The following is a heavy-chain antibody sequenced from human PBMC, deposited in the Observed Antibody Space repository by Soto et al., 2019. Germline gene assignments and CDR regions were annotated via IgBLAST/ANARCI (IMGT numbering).Heavy chain of an antibody. CDR2: TRNKANSYTT. J-gene: IGHJ4*02. D-gene: IGHD5-18*01. CDR3: VGLRIGPYFDY. V-gene: IGHV3-72*01. CDR1: GFTFSDHY. Sequence: QPGGSLRLSCAASGFTFSDHYMDWVRQAPGKGLEWVGRTRNKANSYTTEYAASVKGRFTISRDDSKNSLYLQMNSLKTEDTAVYYCVGLRIGPYFDYWGQGTLVTVSS.